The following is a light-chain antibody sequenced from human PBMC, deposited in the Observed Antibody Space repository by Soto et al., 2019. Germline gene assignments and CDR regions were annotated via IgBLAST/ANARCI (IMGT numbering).Light chain of an antibody. V-gene: IGKV3-15*01. J-gene: IGKJ1*01. CDR3: QQYQNLWT. CDR1: QSVSSN. CDR2: GAS. Sequence: EIVLTQSPATLSFSPGERATLSCGASQSVSSNYLAWYQQKPGQAPRLLIYGASTRATGIPARFSGSGSGTEFTLTINSLQSEDFAVYYCQQYQNLWTFGQGTKVDIK.